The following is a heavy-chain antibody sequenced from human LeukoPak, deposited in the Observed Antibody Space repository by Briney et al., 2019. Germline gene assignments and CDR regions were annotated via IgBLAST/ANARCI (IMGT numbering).Heavy chain of an antibody. CDR3: ARDRPRYATRPFDY. J-gene: IGHJ4*02. CDR2: INPNSGGA. CDR1: GYTFTGYY. V-gene: IGHV1-2*02. Sequence: GASVKVSCKASGYTFTGYYIHWVRQAPGQGLEWMGWINPNSGGANYAQKFQGRLTMTRDTSITTAYMELRRLRSDDTAVYYCARDRPRYATRPFDYWGQGTLVSVSS. D-gene: IGHD1-1*01.